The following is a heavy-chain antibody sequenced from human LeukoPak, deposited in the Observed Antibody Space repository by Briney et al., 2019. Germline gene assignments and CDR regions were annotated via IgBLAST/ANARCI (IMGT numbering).Heavy chain of an antibody. D-gene: IGHD7-27*01. V-gene: IGHV4-34*01. CDR3: ARVRLTGDQYYYYYYYMDV. CDR2: INYSGNT. Sequence: SETLSLTCAVYGGSLSGYYWTWIRQTPGKGLEWIGEINYSGNTNYNRSLKSRVTISVDTSKNQFSLKLSSVTAADTAVYYCARVRLTGDQYYYYYYYMDVWGEGTTVTVSS. J-gene: IGHJ6*03. CDR1: GGSLSGYY.